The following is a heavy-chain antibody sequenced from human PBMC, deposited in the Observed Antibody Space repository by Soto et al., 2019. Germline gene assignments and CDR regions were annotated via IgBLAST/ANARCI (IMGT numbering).Heavy chain of an antibody. V-gene: IGHV3-21*06. CDR2: ISMSSSDR. Sequence: EVQLVASGGGLVKPGGSLRLSCAASGFTLRTYTMNWVRQAPGKGLEWVSSISMSSSDRYYADSVRGRFTISRDNAKNALYLQMNSLRADDPAVYFCVRGMNPLFGGQGTLVTVSS. CDR1: GFTLRTYT. J-gene: IGHJ4*01. CDR3: VRGMNPLF.